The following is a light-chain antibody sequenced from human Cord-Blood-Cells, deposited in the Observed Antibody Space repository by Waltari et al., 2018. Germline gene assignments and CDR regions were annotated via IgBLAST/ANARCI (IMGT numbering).Light chain of an antibody. Sequence: DIQMTQSPSTLPASVGDRVTITCRASQSISSWLAWYQQKPGKAPKLLIDKASSLESGVPSRFSGSGSGTEFTLTISSLQPDDFATYYCQQYNSYSLTFGGGTKVEIK. CDR3: QQYNSYSLT. CDR2: KAS. J-gene: IGKJ4*01. CDR1: QSISSW. V-gene: IGKV1-5*03.